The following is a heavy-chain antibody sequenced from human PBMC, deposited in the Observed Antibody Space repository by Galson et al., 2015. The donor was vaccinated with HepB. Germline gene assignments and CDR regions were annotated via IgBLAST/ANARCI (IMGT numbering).Heavy chain of an antibody. Sequence: SLRLSCAASGFSFGDDAMSWFRQAPGKGLEWVGLIRSKAYGGTTEYAASVKGRFTVSRDDSKSIAYLQMNSLKTEDTAVYYCASGDGDYYYMDVWGKGTTVTVSS. D-gene: IGHD3-10*01. CDR3: ASGDGDYYYMDV. V-gene: IGHV3-49*03. J-gene: IGHJ6*03. CDR1: GFSFGDDA. CDR2: IRSKAYGGTT.